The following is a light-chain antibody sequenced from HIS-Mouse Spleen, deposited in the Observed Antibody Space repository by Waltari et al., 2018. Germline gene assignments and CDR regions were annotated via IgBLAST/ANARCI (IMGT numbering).Light chain of an antibody. Sequence: DIQLTQSPSFLSASVGDRVTITCRASQGISSYLAWYQQKPGKAPKLLIYAASTLQSGDPSRFSGSGSGTEFTLTISSLQPKDFATYYCQQLNSYPPTFGQGTKVEIK. CDR1: QGISSY. CDR3: QQLNSYPPT. J-gene: IGKJ1*01. V-gene: IGKV1-9*01. CDR2: AAS.